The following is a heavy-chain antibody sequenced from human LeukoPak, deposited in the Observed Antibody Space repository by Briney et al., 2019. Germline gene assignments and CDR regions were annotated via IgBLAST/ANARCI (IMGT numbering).Heavy chain of an antibody. CDR2: IYHSGST. J-gene: IGHJ5*02. CDR3: ARDLPKYCSSTSCYDENWFDP. D-gene: IGHD2-2*01. CDR1: GGSISSSSYY. Sequence: SETLSLTCTVSGGSISSSSYYWGWIRQPPGKGLEWIGSIYHSGSTYYNPSLKSRVTISVDTSKNQFSLKLSSVTAADTAVYYCARDLPKYCSSTSCYDENWFDPWGQGTLVTVSS. V-gene: IGHV4-39*07.